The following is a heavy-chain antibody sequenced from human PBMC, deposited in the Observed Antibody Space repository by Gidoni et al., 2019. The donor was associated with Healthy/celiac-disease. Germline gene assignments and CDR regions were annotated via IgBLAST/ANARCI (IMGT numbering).Heavy chain of an antibody. CDR1: GFTFSSYG. CDR3: ARGSIGGPYYYDSSGPYYYGMDV. V-gene: IGHV3-33*08. Sequence: QVQLVESGGGVVQPGRSLRLSCAASGFTFSSYGMHWVRQAPGKGLEWVAVIWYDGSNKYYADSVKGRFTISRDNSKNTLYLQMNSLRAEDTAVYYCARGSIGGPYYYDSSGPYYYGMDVWGQGTTVTVSS. J-gene: IGHJ6*02. D-gene: IGHD3-22*01. CDR2: IWYDGSNK.